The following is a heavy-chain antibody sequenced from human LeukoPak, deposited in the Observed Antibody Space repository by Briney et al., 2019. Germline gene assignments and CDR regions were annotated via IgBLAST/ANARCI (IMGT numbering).Heavy chain of an antibody. CDR3: ARENYGAYNWFDP. V-gene: IGHV3-53*05. D-gene: IGHD4-17*01. CDR1: GFTVSSNY. Sequence: GGSLRLSCAVSGFTVSSNYMNWVRQAPGKGLEWVSAIYSGGATYYANSVKGRFTISRDNSKNTLYLQMGSLRAEDMAVYYCARENYGAYNWFDPWGQGTLVTVSS. CDR2: IYSGGAT. J-gene: IGHJ5*02.